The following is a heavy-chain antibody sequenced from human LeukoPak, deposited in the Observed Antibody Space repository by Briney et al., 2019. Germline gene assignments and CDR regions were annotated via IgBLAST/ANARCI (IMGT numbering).Heavy chain of an antibody. CDR1: GFTFSVYN. D-gene: IGHD3-22*01. CDR2: ISGSSSDI. CDR3: TRDQYYSDNSGYPSDV. J-gene: IGHJ3*01. V-gene: IGHV3-21*06. Sequence: GGTLRLSCAASGFTFSVYNMHWVRKAPGKGLEWVSFISGSSSDIYYADSVKGRFTISRDNAKNSLYLQMNSLRAEDTATYYCTRDQYYSDNSGYPSDVWGQGTVVTVSS.